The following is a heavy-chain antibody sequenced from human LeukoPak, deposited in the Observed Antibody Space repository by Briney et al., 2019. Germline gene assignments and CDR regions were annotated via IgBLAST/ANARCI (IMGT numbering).Heavy chain of an antibody. CDR3: AKAAGYSYGNYFAY. CDR1: GFTFSSYA. V-gene: IGHV3-30*07. CDR2: ISYDGSNK. J-gene: IGHJ4*02. D-gene: IGHD5-18*01. Sequence: GRSLRLSCAASGFTFSSYAMHWVRQAPGKGLEWVAVISYDGSNKYYADSVKGRCTISRDNSKNTLYLQMNSLRAEDTAVYYCAKAAGYSYGNYFAYWGQGTLVTVSS.